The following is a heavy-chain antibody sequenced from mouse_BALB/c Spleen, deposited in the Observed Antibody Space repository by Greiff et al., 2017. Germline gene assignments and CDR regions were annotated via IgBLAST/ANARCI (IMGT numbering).Heavy chain of an antibody. CDR2: INSNGGST. CDR3: ARDQKYYGSSPAWFAY. Sequence: EVKLVESGGGLVQPGGSLKLSCAASGFTFSSYGMSWVRQTPDKRLELVATINSNGGSTYYPDSVKGRFTISRDNAKNTLYLQMSSLKSEDTAMYYCARDQKYYGSSPAWFAYWGQGTLVTVSA. V-gene: IGHV5-6-3*01. J-gene: IGHJ3*01. CDR1: GFTFSSYG. D-gene: IGHD1-1*01.